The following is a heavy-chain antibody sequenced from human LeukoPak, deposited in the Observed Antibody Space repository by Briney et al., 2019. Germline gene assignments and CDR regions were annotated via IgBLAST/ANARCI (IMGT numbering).Heavy chain of an antibody. V-gene: IGHV3-7*01. CDR3: ARDYDYYGSGSYYGYYYYMDV. CDR2: IKQDGSEK. Sequence: GGSLRLSCAASGFTFSSYWMSWVRQAPGKGLEWVANIKQDGSEKYYVDSVKGRFTISRDNAENSLYLQMNSLRAEDTAVYYCARDYDYYGSGSYYGYYYYMDVWGKGTTVTISS. CDR1: GFTFSSYW. D-gene: IGHD3-10*01. J-gene: IGHJ6*03.